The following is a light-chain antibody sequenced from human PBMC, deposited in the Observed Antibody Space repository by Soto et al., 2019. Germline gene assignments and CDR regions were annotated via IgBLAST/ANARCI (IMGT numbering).Light chain of an antibody. J-gene: IGKJ1*01. CDR3: QQYNNWWT. CDR1: QSVGSS. CDR2: GAS. V-gene: IGKV3-15*01. Sequence: EIVMTQSPATLSVSPGERATLSCRASQSVGSSLAWYQQKPGQAPRLLIYGASTRATGIPARFSGSGSGTEFTLTISSLQSEDFAVYYCQQYNNWWTVGQGTKVDSK.